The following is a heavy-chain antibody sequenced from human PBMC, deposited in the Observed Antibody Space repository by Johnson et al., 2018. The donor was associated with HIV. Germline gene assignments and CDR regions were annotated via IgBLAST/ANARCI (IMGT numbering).Heavy chain of an antibody. CDR2: ISGSGDSA. J-gene: IGHJ3*02. V-gene: IGHV3-23*04. CDR3: ARKGLVWFGWAFDI. Sequence: EVQLVESGGGVVQPGGSLRLSCAASGFTFSSYAMNWVRQAPGKGLEWVSAISGSGDSAYYTDSVKGRFTISRDNSKSTLFLQLNSLRAEDTAVYYCARKGLVWFGWAFDIWGQGTMVTVSS. CDR1: GFTFSSYA. D-gene: IGHD3-10*01.